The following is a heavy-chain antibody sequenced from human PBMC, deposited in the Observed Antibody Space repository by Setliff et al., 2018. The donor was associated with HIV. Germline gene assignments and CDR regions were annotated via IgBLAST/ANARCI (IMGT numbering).Heavy chain of an antibody. CDR1: GFTFSRSW. Sequence: PGGSLRLSCAASGFTFSRSWMHWVRQAPGKGLEWVSYITSSSRTIYYADSVKGRFTISRDNAKNSLYLQMNSLRAEDTAVYYCARDLVWPYSSRWYDAFDIWGQGTMVTVSS. CDR2: ITSSSRTI. J-gene: IGHJ3*02. V-gene: IGHV3-48*01. CDR3: ARDLVWPYSSRWYDAFDI. D-gene: IGHD6-13*01.